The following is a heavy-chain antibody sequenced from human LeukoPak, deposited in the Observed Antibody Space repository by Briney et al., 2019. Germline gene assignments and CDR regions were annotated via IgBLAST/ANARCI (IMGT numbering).Heavy chain of an antibody. CDR2: MNPNSGNT. CDR1: GYTFTSYD. CDR3: ARYSGSYYYFDY. J-gene: IGHJ4*02. V-gene: IGHV1-8*03. D-gene: IGHD1-26*01. Sequence: ASVKVSCKASGYTFTSYDINWVRQATGQGLEWMGWMNPNSGNTGYAQKFQGRVTITRNTSISTAYMELSSLRSEDTAVYSCARYSGSYYYFDYWGQGTLVTVSS.